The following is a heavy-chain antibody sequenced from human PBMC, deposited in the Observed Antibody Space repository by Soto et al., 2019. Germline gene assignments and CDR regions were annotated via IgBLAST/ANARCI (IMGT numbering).Heavy chain of an antibody. J-gene: IGHJ4*02. CDR1: GYTLTSYG. D-gene: IGHD3-3*01. CDR2: ISAYNGNT. CDR3: ARGSGTYDFWSGYPLPTPFDY. V-gene: IGHV1-18*01. Sequence: ASVKVSCKASGYTLTSYGISWVRQAPGQGLEWMGWISAYNGNTNYAQKLQGRVTMTTDTSTSTAYMELRSLRSDDTAVYYCARGSGTYDFWSGYPLPTPFDYWGQGTLVTVS.